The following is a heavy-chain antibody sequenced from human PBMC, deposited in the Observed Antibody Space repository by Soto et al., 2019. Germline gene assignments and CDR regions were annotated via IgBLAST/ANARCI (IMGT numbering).Heavy chain of an antibody. CDR2: IYYSGST. CDR3: ARGAVAGDTPFGY. V-gene: IGHV4-59*01. D-gene: IGHD6-19*01. Sequence: QVQLQESGPGLVKPSETLSLTCTVSGGSISSYYWSWIRQPPGKGLEWIGYIYYSGSTNYNPSLKSRVPISVVTSKSQFSLKLSSVTAADTAVYYCARGAVAGDTPFGYWGQGTLVTVSS. J-gene: IGHJ4*02. CDR1: GGSISSYY.